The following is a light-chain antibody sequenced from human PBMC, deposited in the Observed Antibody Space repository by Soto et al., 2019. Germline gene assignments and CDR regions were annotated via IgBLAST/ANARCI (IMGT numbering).Light chain of an antibody. V-gene: IGLV2-23*02. Sequence: QSVLTQPASVSGSPGQSITISCTGPSXAVGGYNLVSWYQQYPGNAPKLIIYEVTKRPSGVSSRFSGSKSGNTASLTISGLQAEDEADYYCCSFEGATILYVFGTGTKSPS. CDR1: SXAVGGYNL. CDR3: CSFEGATILYV. J-gene: IGLJ1*01. CDR2: EVT.